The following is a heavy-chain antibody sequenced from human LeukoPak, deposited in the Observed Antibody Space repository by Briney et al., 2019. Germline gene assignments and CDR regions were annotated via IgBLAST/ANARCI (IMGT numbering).Heavy chain of an antibody. CDR2: ISAYNGNT. D-gene: IGHD2-21*01. CDR3: ARVITGAYCGGDCYTVDY. Sequence: ASVKVSCKASGYTYTSYGSSWVRQAPGQGLEWMGWISAYNGNTNYAQKLQGRVTMTKDTSTSTDYMELRSLRSDDTAVYYCARVITGAYCGGDCYTVDYWGQGTLVTVSS. CDR1: GYTYTSYG. J-gene: IGHJ4*02. V-gene: IGHV1-18*01.